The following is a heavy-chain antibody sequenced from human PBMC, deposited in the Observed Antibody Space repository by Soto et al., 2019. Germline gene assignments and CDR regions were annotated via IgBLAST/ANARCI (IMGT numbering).Heavy chain of an antibody. CDR1: GFTFSSYA. D-gene: IGHD2-2*01. V-gene: IGHV3-23*01. Sequence: EVQLLESGGGLVQPGGSLRLSCAASGFTFSSYAMSWVRQAPGKGLEWVSAISGSGGSTYYADSVKGRFTISRDNSKNTLYLQMNSLRAEDTAVYYCAKDLASVVPAAPEHYYYGMDVWGQGTTVTVSS. J-gene: IGHJ6*02. CDR3: AKDLASVVPAAPEHYYYGMDV. CDR2: ISGSGGST.